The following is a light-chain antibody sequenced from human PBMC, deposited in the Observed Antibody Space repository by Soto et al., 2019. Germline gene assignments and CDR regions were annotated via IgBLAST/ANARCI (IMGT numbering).Light chain of an antibody. V-gene: IGLV1-44*01. J-gene: IGLJ2*01. CDR3: AAWDDSLNGVV. CDR2: SNN. CDR1: SSNIGSNT. Sequence: QSVLTQPPSASGTPGQRVIISCSGSSSNIGSNTVNWYQQLPGTAPKLLMYSNNQRPSGVPDRFSGFKSGTSASLAISGLQSEDEADYYCAAWDDSLNGVVFGGGTKLTVL.